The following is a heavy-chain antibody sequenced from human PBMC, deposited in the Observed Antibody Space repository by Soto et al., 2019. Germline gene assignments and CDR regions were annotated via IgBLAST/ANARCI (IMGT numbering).Heavy chain of an antibody. D-gene: IGHD2-2*01. Sequence: GGSLRLSCAASGFPFDSYAMSWVRQAPGKGLEWFSAINDSGGSTYYADSVKGRFTISRDNSKNVLSLHMNSLRAEDSAVYYCVKGSRSSRPYYFDYWGQGALVTVSS. J-gene: IGHJ4*02. V-gene: IGHV3-23*01. CDR3: VKGSRSSRPYYFDY. CDR1: GFPFDSYA. CDR2: INDSGGST.